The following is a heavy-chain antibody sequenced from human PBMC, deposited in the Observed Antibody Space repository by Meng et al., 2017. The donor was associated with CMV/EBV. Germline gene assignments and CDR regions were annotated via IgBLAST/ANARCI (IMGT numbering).Heavy chain of an antibody. CDR1: RFSLSNSV. J-gene: IGHJ5*02. V-gene: IGHV3-23*01. D-gene: IGHD3-9*01. Sequence: VASRFSLSNSVMSWVRQAPRTGLEWVSLISDSGPTTYYADSVKGRFIISRDNSKNTLHLQMSSLRADDTAVYYCAKADDIPADSFDPWGQGTLVTVSS. CDR2: ISDSGPTT. CDR3: AKADDIPADSFDP.